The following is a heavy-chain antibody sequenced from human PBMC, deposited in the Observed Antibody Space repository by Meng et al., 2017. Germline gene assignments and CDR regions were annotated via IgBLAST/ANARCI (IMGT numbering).Heavy chain of an antibody. Sequence: EVNLVESGGGLVQPGGALSLSCAASEFTFSISAMSWVRQAPGKGLEWVSGISGNGGSTFYADSVKGRFTISRDNSKNTLYLQMNSLRAEDTAVYYCARDLGYWGQGTLVTVSS. CDR1: EFTFSISA. CDR2: ISGNGGST. D-gene: IGHD3-16*01. V-gene: IGHV3-23*04. J-gene: IGHJ4*02. CDR3: ARDLGY.